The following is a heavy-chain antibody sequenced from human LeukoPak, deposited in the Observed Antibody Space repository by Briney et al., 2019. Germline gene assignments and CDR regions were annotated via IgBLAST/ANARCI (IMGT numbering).Heavy chain of an antibody. D-gene: IGHD3-10*01. V-gene: IGHV3-7*01. J-gene: IGHJ4*02. CDR1: GFTFSTSA. Sequence: GGSLRLSCAASGFTFSTSAMTWVRQAPGKGLEWVANIDPDGSEKQYGDSVKGRFTTSRDNAKNSLYLQMNSLRAEDTAIYYCARIYYFGDNNWRYFDNWGQGTLVTVSS. CDR3: ARIYYFGDNNWRYFDN. CDR2: IDPDGSEK.